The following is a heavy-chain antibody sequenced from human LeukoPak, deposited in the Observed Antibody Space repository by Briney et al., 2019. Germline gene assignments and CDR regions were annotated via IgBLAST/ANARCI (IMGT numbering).Heavy chain of an antibody. J-gene: IGHJ5*02. V-gene: IGHV4-39*07. CDR2: IYYSGST. CDR1: GGSISSSSYY. CDR3: ARDAYYYGSGRGNNWFDP. D-gene: IGHD3-10*01. Sequence: PSETLSLTCTVSGGSISSSSYYWGWIRQPPGKGLEWIGSIYYSGSTYYNPSLKSRVTISVDTSKNQFSLKLSSVTAADTAVYYCARDAYYYGSGRGNNWFDPWGQGTLVTVSS.